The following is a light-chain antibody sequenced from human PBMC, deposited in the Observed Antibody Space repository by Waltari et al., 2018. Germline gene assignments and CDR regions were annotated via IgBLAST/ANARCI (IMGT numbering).Light chain of an antibody. J-gene: IGKJ3*01. CDR1: QSISSY. CDR3: QQSYSSS. V-gene: IGKV1-39*01. Sequence: DIQMTQSPSSLSASVGDRVTITCRASQSISSYLNWYQQKPGKAPKLRIYAASSLQSGVPSRFSGSGSGTDFTLTISSLQPEDFATYYCQQSYSSSFGPGTKVDIK. CDR2: AAS.